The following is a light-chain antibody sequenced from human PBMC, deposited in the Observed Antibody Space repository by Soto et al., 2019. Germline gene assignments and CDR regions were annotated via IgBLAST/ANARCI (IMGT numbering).Light chain of an antibody. V-gene: IGKV3-15*01. J-gene: IGKJ4*02. Sequence: EIVMTQSPATLSVSPGQTVTLSCRASQSVSIDLAWYQQKPGQAPRLLISAASTRATGIPARFSGSGSGTEFTLTISSLQAEDFAFYYCQQYYDWLDVTFGEGTKVEI. CDR3: QQYYDWLDVT. CDR2: AAS. CDR1: QSVSID.